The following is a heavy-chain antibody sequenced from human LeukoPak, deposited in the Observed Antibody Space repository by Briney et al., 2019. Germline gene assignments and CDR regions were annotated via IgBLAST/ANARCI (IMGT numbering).Heavy chain of an antibody. CDR3: ARRVVRGTKYFDY. CDR2: FGGSGDT. V-gene: IGHV3-23*01. D-gene: IGHD2-15*01. Sequence: GSLRLSCTASGFIFSAHAMSWIRQAPGKGLEWVSTFGGSGDTYYADSVKGRFTISRDNSKSTLYLQMNSLRADDTAVYYCARRVVRGTKYFDYWGQGTLVSVSS. CDR1: GFIFSAHA. J-gene: IGHJ4*02.